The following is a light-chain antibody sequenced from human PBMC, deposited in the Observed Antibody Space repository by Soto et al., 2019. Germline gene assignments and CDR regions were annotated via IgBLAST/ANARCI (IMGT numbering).Light chain of an antibody. J-gene: IGLJ1*01. V-gene: IGLV2-11*01. Sequence: QSALTQPRSVSGSPGQSVTISCTGTSSDVGGYNYVSWYQQHPGKAPKLMIYDVSKRPSGVPDRFSGSKSGNTASLTISGRQAEDEADYYCCSYAGSYGISVFGTGTKLTVL. CDR2: DVS. CDR3: CSYAGSYGISV. CDR1: SSDVGGYNY.